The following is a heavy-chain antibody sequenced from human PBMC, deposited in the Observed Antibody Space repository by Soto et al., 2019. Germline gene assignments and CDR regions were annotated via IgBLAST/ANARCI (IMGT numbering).Heavy chain of an antibody. CDR3: AGVMVRDPRDAFDI. D-gene: IGHD3-10*01. Sequence: QVQLVQSGAEVKKPGASVKVSCKASGYTFTSYGISWVRQAPGQGLEWMGWISAYNGNTNYAQKLQGRVTMTTDTPTSTADMELSSMRSNDTAVYYCAGVMVRDPRDAFDIGGHGTIDTFSS. J-gene: IGHJ3*02. CDR2: ISAYNGNT. CDR1: GYTFTSYG. V-gene: IGHV1-18*01.